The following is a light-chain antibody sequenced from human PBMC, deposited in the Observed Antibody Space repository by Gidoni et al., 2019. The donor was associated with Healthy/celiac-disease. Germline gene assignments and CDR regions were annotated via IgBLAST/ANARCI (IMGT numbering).Light chain of an antibody. J-gene: IGKJ1*01. Sequence: DLQMTHSPSSVSASVGDRVTITCRASQGLISWLAWYQQKPGKAPKLLIYAASSLQSWVPSRFSGSGSGTDFSLTISSLQPEDFATYYCQQANSFPWTFGQGTKVEIK. CDR3: QQANSFPWT. CDR1: QGLISW. CDR2: AAS. V-gene: IGKV1-12*01.